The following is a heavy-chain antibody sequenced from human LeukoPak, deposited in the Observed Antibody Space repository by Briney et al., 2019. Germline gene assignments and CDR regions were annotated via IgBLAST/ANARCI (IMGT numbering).Heavy chain of an antibody. Sequence: SVNVSFKASGGTLSNYPISWVRQAAGQGLEWMGGIIPIFGTANYPQKFQGRVTITADESTSTAYMELSSLRSEDTAVYYCARSYGDYWFDPWGQGTLVTVSS. CDR2: IIPIFGTA. CDR3: ARSYGDYWFDP. CDR1: GGTLSNYP. J-gene: IGHJ5*02. V-gene: IGHV1-69*01. D-gene: IGHD4-17*01.